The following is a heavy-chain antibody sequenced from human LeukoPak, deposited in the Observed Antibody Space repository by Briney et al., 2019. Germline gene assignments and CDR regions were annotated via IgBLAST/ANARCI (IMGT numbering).Heavy chain of an antibody. CDR2: INTNTGNP. J-gene: IGHJ3*02. V-gene: IGHV7-4-1*02. CDR3: ASSRYCSSTSCPPPGDI. D-gene: IGHD2-2*01. Sequence: ASVKVSCKASGYTFTSYAMNWVRRAPGQGLEWMGWINTNTGNPTYAQGFTGRFVFSLDTSVSTAYLQISSLKAEDTAVYYCASSRYCSSTSCPPPGDIWGQGTMVTVSS. CDR1: GYTFTSYA.